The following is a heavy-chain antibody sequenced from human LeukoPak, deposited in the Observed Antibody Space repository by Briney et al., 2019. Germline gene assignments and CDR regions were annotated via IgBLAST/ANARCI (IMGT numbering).Heavy chain of an antibody. J-gene: IGHJ4*02. Sequence: PGGSLRLSCAASTFTVSTNYMTWVRQAPGKGLEWVSMIYTGGSPYYADSVKGRFTISRDNSKNTLNLQMNSLRVEDTAVYYRVPLTDGSVDQWGQGTLVTVSS. CDR3: VPLTDGSVDQ. V-gene: IGHV3-66*01. D-gene: IGHD3-10*01. CDR1: TFTVSTNY. CDR2: IYTGGSP.